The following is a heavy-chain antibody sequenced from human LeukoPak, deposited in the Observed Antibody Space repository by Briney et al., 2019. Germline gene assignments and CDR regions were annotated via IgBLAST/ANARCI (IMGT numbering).Heavy chain of an antibody. D-gene: IGHD3-9*01. Sequence: KPSETLSLTCTVSGGSISSYYWSWIRQPPGKGLEWIGYIYYSGSTNYNPSLKSRVTISVDTSKNQFSLKLSSVTAADTAVYYCARDRSYDILTGYSVSEASGMDVWGQGTTVTVSS. V-gene: IGHV4-59*01. J-gene: IGHJ6*02. CDR1: GGSISSYY. CDR3: ARDRSYDILTGYSVSEASGMDV. CDR2: IYYSGST.